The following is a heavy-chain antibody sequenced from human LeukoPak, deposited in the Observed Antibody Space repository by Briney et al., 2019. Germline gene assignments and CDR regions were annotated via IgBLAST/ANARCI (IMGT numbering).Heavy chain of an antibody. V-gene: IGHV1-69*05. CDR1: GGTFSSYA. CDR3: ARWWPGHYDSSGPQESG. D-gene: IGHD3-22*01. CDR2: IIPIFGTA. J-gene: IGHJ4*02. Sequence: GSSVKVSCKASGGTFSSYAISWVRQAPGQGPEWMGGIIPIFGTANYAQKFQGRVTITTDESTSTAYMELSSLRPEDTAVYYCARWWPGHYDSSGPQESGWGQGTLVTVSS.